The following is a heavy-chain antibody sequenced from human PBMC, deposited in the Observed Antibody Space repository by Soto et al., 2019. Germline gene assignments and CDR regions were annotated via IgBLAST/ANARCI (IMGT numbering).Heavy chain of an antibody. CDR3: ARGPRYYYDSSGYYDY. CDR2: IGTAGDT. Sequence: GGSLRLSCAASGFTFSGYDMHWVRQATGKGLEWVSAIGTAGDTYYPGSVKGRFTISRENAKNSLYLQMNSLRAGDTAVYYCARGPRYYYDSSGYYDYWGQGTLVTVSS. J-gene: IGHJ4*02. D-gene: IGHD3-22*01. V-gene: IGHV3-13*01. CDR1: GFTFSGYD.